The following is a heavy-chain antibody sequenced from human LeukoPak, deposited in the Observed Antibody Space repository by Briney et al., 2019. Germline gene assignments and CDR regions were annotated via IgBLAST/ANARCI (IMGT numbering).Heavy chain of an antibody. Sequence: GGSLRLSCAASGFTFSSYAMSWVRQAPGKGLEWVSAISGSGGSTYYADSVKGRFTISRDNSKNTLYLQMNSLRAEDTAVYYCAKGLAGYSSSSGLYYYYMDVWGKGTTVTVSS. D-gene: IGHD6-6*01. V-gene: IGHV3-23*01. CDR2: ISGSGGST. J-gene: IGHJ6*03. CDR1: GFTFSSYA. CDR3: AKGLAGYSSSSGLYYYYMDV.